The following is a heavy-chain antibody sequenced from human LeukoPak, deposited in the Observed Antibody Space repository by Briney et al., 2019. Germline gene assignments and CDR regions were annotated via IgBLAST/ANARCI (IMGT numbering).Heavy chain of an antibody. CDR1: GGSISSYY. D-gene: IGHD3-22*01. J-gene: IGHJ4*02. CDR2: IYYSGST. V-gene: IGHV4-59*12. Sequence: SETLSLTCTVSGGSISSYYWSWIRQPPGKGLEWIGYIYYSGSTNYNPSLKSRVTISVDTSKNQFSLKLSSVTAADTAVYYCARVLVTYYYDSSGDFDYWGQGTLVTVSS. CDR3: ARVLVTYYYDSSGDFDY.